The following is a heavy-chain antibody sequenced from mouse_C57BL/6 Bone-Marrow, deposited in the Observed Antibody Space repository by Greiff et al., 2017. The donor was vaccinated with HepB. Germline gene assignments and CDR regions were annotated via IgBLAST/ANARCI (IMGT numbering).Heavy chain of an antibody. J-gene: IGHJ2*01. D-gene: IGHD1-1*01. CDR3: ARSITTVVADY. CDR1: GYTFTSYW. V-gene: IGHV1-55*01. Sequence: QVQLQQPGAELVKPGASVKMSCKASGYTFTSYWITWVKQRPGQGLEWIGDIYPGSGSTNYNEKFKSKATLTVDTSSSTAYMQLSSLTSEDSVVYYCARSITTVVADYWGQGTTLTVSS. CDR2: IYPGSGST.